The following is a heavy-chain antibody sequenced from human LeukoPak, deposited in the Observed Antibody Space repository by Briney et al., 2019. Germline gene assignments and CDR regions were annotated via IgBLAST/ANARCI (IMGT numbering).Heavy chain of an antibody. D-gene: IGHD6-19*01. J-gene: IGHJ4*02. CDR2: INSDGSST. CDR3: ARRQWLVRGQPLDY. Sequence: GGSLRLSCAAAGFTFTTYNMNWVRQAPGKGLVWVSRINSDGSSTSYADSVKGRFTISRDNAKNTLYLQMSSLRAEDTAVYYCARRQWLVRGQPLDYWGQGTLVTVSS. V-gene: IGHV3-74*01. CDR1: GFTFTTYN.